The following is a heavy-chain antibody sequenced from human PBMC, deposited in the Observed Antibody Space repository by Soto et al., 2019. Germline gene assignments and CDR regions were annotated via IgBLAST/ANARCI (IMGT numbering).Heavy chain of an antibody. D-gene: IGHD2-15*01. V-gene: IGHV3-48*01. Sequence: GGSLRLSCAASGFTFSSYSMNWVRQAPGKGLEWVSYISSSSSTIYYADSVKGRFTISRDNAKNSLYLQMNSLRAEDTAVYYCARAVYCSGVSCHHPNFFDYWGQGTLVTVSS. CDR3: ARAVYCSGVSCHHPNFFDY. CDR2: ISSSSSTI. J-gene: IGHJ4*02. CDR1: GFTFSSYS.